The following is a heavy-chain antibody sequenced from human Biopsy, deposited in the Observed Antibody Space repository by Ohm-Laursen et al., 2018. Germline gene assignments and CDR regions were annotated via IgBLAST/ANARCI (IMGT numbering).Heavy chain of an antibody. D-gene: IGHD6-6*01. Sequence: SLRLSCAASGFRDSSYDMNWVGQAPGKGLEWISYISETSSHIYDADSVRGRFTVARDIAKNSLYLQLNSLRVEDTAVYYCARDSSRRAREGGMDVWGQGTTVTVSS. CDR2: ISETSSHI. J-gene: IGHJ6*02. V-gene: IGHV3-21*01. CDR3: ARDSSRRAREGGMDV. CDR1: GFRDSSYD.